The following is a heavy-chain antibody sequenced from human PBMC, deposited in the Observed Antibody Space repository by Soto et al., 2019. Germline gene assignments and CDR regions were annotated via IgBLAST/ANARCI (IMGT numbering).Heavy chain of an antibody. J-gene: IGHJ4*02. Sequence: GGSLRLSCAASGFDFTTTWMNWVRLAPGKGLEWVARIKSKNDGGTLDYASPVKGRFTISRDDSKKTSYLQMNSLKTEDTAIYYCSTSGYGGFDYWGQGP. D-gene: IGHD5-12*01. CDR1: GFDFTTTW. CDR3: STSGYGGFDY. V-gene: IGHV3-15*07. CDR2: IKSKNDGGTL.